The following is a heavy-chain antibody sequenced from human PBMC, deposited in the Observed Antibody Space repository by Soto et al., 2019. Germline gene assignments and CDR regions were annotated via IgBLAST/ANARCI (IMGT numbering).Heavy chain of an antibody. CDR2: IKQDGSER. J-gene: IGHJ5*02. CDR3: AKDHWGYDPNWFDP. Sequence: PGGSLRLSCAASGFTFSSYWMSWVRQAPGKGLEWVANIKQDGSERYYVDSVKGRFTISRDNAKNSLYLQMNSLRAEDTAVYYCAKDHWGYDPNWFDPWGQGTLVTSPQ. D-gene: IGHD5-12*01. V-gene: IGHV3-7*01. CDR1: GFTFSSYW.